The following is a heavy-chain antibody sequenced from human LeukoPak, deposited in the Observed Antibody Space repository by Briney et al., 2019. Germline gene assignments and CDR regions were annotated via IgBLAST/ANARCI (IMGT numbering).Heavy chain of an antibody. CDR1: GGTFSSYA. J-gene: IGHJ4*02. Sequence: SVKVSCKASGGTFSSYAISWVRQAPGQGLEWMGGIIPIFGTANYAQKFQGRVTITADESTSTAYMELSSLRSEDTAVYYCARAGRITVIVVVTNLDYWGQGTLVTVSS. V-gene: IGHV1-69*13. D-gene: IGHD3-22*01. CDR3: ARAGRITVIVVVTNLDY. CDR2: IIPIFGTA.